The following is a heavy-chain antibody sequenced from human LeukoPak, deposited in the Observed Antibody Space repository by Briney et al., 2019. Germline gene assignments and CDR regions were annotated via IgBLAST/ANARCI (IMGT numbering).Heavy chain of an antibody. V-gene: IGHV3-74*01. CDR2: INTDGSST. Sequence: PGGPLRLSCAASGFTFSSYWMHWVRQAPGKGLVWVSRINTDGSSTSYADSVKGRFTISRDNAKNTLYLQMNSLRAEDTAVYYCARASLYYPFDYWGQGTLVTVSS. D-gene: IGHD1-26*01. CDR3: ARASLYYPFDY. CDR1: GFTFSSYW. J-gene: IGHJ4*02.